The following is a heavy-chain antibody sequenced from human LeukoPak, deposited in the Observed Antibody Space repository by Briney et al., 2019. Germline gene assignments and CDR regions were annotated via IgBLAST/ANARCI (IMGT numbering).Heavy chain of an antibody. V-gene: IGHV3-23*01. D-gene: IGHD6-19*01. J-gene: IGHJ4*02. CDR1: GFTFSSYA. Sequence: GGSLRLSCAASGFTFSSYAMSWVRQAPGKGLEWVSAFSGSGGSTYYADSVKGRFTISRDNSKNTLYLQMNSLRAEDTAVYYCAKDSSGRQPSTDFDYWGQGTLVTVSS. CDR3: AKDSSGRQPSTDFDY. CDR2: FSGSGGST.